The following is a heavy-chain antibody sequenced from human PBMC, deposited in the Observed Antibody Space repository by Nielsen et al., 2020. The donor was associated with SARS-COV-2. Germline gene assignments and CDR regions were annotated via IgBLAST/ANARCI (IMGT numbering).Heavy chain of an antibody. CDR2: INHSGST. V-gene: IGHV4-34*01. CDR3: AGAFLGSSGYYFDY. D-gene: IGHD6-19*01. CDR1: GGSFSGYY. Sequence: SETLSLTCAVYGGSFSGYYWSWIRQPPGKGLEWIGEINHSGSTNYNPSLKSRVTISVDTSKNQFSLKLSSVTAADTAVYYCAGAFLGSSGYYFDYWGQGTLVTVSS. J-gene: IGHJ4*02.